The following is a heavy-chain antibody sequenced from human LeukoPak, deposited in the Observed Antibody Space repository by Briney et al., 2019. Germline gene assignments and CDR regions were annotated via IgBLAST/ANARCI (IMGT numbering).Heavy chain of an antibody. D-gene: IGHD6-13*01. CDR2: ISYDGSYM. J-gene: IGHJ4*02. Sequence: GGSLRLSCAASGFTFNNYAMNWVRQAPGKGLEWVAVISYDGSYMSYADSVKGRFTISRDNSKNTLYLQMNSLRAEDTAVYYCAKDRSSSWYYFDYWGQGTLVTVSS. CDR1: GFTFNNYA. CDR3: AKDRSSSWYYFDY. V-gene: IGHV3-30*04.